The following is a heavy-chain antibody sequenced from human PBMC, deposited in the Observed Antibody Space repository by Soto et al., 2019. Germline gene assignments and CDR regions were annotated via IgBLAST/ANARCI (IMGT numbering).Heavy chain of an antibody. D-gene: IGHD2-2*02. J-gene: IGHJ5*02. V-gene: IGHV3-23*01. CDR2: ISGSGGTT. CDR1: GFTFSSYA. Sequence: EVQLLESGGGLVQPGGSLGLSCAASGFTFSSYAMSWVRQAPGKGLEWVSGISGSGGTTYYADSVKGRFTISRDNSKNMLYLQMNSLRAEDTAVYYCAKVAGRYCSSSNCYKFDPWGQGTLVTVSS. CDR3: AKVAGRYCSSSNCYKFDP.